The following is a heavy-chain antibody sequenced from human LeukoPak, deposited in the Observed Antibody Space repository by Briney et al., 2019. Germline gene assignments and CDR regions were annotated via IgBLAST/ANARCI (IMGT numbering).Heavy chain of an antibody. CDR1: GFTFGDYA. CDR3: TIDYDYAWGSYRLGF. V-gene: IGHV3-15*01. CDR2: IKSKTDGGTT. D-gene: IGHD3-16*02. J-gene: IGHJ4*02. Sequence: GSLRLSCTASGFTFGDYAMSWVRQAPGKGLEWVGRIKSKTDGGTTDYAAPVKGRFTIARDDSKNTLYLQMNNLKPEDTGVYYCTIDYDYAWGSYRLGFWGQGSLVTVSS.